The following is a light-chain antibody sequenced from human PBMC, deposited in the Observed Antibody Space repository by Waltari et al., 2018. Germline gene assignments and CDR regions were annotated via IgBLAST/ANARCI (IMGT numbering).Light chain of an antibody. Sequence: DIQMTQSPSTLSASVGDGVAITCRASQSISTWLAWYQQKPGKAPKLLIYKASILESGVPSRFSGSGSGTEFTLTISSLQPDDFATYYCQQNNSHFVTFGQGTKVEIK. CDR2: KAS. V-gene: IGKV1-5*03. J-gene: IGKJ1*01. CDR1: QSISTW. CDR3: QQNNSHFVT.